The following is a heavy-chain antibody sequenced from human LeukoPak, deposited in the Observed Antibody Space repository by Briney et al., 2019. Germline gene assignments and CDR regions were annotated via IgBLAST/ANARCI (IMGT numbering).Heavy chain of an antibody. CDR3: ARGAVSAYYYYYYKDV. V-gene: IGHV6-1*01. D-gene: IGHD1-26*01. CDR1: GDSVSSNSAA. Sequence: SQTLSLTCAISGDSVSSNSAAWNWIRQSPSRGLEWLGRTYYRSKWYNDYAVSVKSRITINPGTSKNQFSLQLNSVTPEDTAVYYCARGAVSAYYYYYYKDVWGKGTTVTVSS. J-gene: IGHJ6*03. CDR2: TYYRSKWYN.